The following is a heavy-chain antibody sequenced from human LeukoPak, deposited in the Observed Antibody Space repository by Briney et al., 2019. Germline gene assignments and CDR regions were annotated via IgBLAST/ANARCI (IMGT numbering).Heavy chain of an antibody. CDR2: ISAGNGNT. CDR3: ARSGSNWSCDS. D-gene: IGHD6-13*01. Sequence: GASVKVSCKASGYTFTTYVMHWVRQAPGQRLEWMGWISAGNGNTKYSQRFQARLTMTTDTSATTVYMELNSLRSEDTAVYYCARSGSNWSCDSWGQGTLVTVSS. CDR1: GYTFTTYV. J-gene: IGHJ4*02. V-gene: IGHV1-3*01.